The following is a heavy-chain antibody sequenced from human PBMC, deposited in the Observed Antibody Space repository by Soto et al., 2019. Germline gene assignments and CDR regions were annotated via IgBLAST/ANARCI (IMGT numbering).Heavy chain of an antibody. CDR2: ISHSGTT. CDR1: GGTFGDYY. J-gene: IGHJ3*01. Sequence: SEPLSLTCNVDGGTFGDYYWTRISQTTGKGLEWIGEISHSGTTNYQPSLTSRVTISADPSKKQFSLNLTSVTATDSGVYYCARGECSSVYCFTRWALDFWGQGTVVTVSS. CDR3: ARGECSSVYCFTRWALDF. V-gene: IGHV4-34*01. D-gene: IGHD2-2*01.